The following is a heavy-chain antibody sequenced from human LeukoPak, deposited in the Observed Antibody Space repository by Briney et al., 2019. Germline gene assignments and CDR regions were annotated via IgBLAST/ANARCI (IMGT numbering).Heavy chain of an antibody. CDR2: IYYSGST. CDR3: ARLATYYDSSGYYGTFDY. J-gene: IGHJ4*02. V-gene: IGHV4-39*01. CDR1: GGSISSSSYY. Sequence: PSETLSLTCTVSGGSISSSSYYWGWIRQPPGKGLEWIGSIYYSGSTYYNPSLKSRVTISVDTSKNQFSLKLSSVTAADTAVYYCARLATYYDSSGYYGTFDYWGQGTLVTVSS. D-gene: IGHD3-22*01.